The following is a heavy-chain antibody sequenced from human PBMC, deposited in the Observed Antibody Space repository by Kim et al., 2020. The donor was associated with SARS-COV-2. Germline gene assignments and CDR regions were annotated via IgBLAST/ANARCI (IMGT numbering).Heavy chain of an antibody. Sequence: ASVKVSCKASGYTFTGYYMHWVRQAPGQGLEWMGWINPNSGGTNYAQKFQGRVTMTRDTSISTAYMELSRLRSDDTAVYYCARYQLKAYYYYGMDVWGQGTTVTVSS. D-gene: IGHD6-6*01. J-gene: IGHJ6*02. CDR3: ARYQLKAYYYYGMDV. V-gene: IGHV1-2*02. CDR1: GYTFTGYY. CDR2: INPNSGGT.